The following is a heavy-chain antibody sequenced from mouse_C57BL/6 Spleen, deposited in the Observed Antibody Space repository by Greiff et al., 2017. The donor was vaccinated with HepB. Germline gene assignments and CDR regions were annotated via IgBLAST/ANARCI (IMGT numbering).Heavy chain of an antibody. CDR2: IYPGDGDT. J-gene: IGHJ2*01. D-gene: IGHD2-3*01. CDR1: GYAFSSSW. Sequence: LQESGPELVKPGASVKISCKASGYAFSSSWMNWVKQRPGKGLEWIGRIYPGDGDTNYNGKFKGKATLTADKSSSTAYMQLSSLTSEDSAVYFCARGYDGYFFDYWGQGTTLTVSS. CDR3: ARGYDGYFFDY. V-gene: IGHV1-82*01.